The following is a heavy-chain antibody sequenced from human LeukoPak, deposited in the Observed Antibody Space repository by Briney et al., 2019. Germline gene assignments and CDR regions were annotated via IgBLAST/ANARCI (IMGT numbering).Heavy chain of an antibody. CDR2: INHSGST. V-gene: IGHV4-34*01. Sequence: PSETLSLTCAVYGGSFSGYYWSWIRQPPGKGLEWIGEINHSGSTNYNPSLKSRVTISVDTSKNQFSLKLSSVTAADTAVYYCARGLVVIELPRSRSYFDYWGQGTLVTVSS. D-gene: IGHD2-21*01. CDR1: GGSFSGYY. J-gene: IGHJ4*02. CDR3: ARGLVVIELPRSRSYFDY.